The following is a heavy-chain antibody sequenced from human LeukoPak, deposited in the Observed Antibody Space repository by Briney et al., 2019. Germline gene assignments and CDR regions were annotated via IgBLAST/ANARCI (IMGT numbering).Heavy chain of an antibody. Sequence: RGSLRLSCAASGFTFSSYSMNWVRQAPGKGLEWVSYISSSSSTIYYADSVKGRFTISRDNAKNSLYLQMNSLRAEDTAIYYCAKDHANTPVVTNWGQGILVSVSS. J-gene: IGHJ4*02. CDR2: ISSSSSTI. CDR3: AKDHANTPVVTN. D-gene: IGHD2-21*02. CDR1: GFTFSSYS. V-gene: IGHV3-48*01.